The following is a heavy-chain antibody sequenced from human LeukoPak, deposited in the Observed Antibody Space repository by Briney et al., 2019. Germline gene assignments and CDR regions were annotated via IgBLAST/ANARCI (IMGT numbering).Heavy chain of an antibody. Sequence: QTGGSLRLSCAASGFTFSSYGMHWVRQAPGKGLEWVAVIWYDGSNKYYADSVKGRFTISRDNSKNTLYLQMNSLRAEDTAVYYCARDEERYSSSWYVSDYWGQGTLVTVSS. CDR1: GFTFSSYG. J-gene: IGHJ4*02. CDR3: ARDEERYSSSWYVSDY. D-gene: IGHD6-13*01. CDR2: IWYDGSNK. V-gene: IGHV3-33*08.